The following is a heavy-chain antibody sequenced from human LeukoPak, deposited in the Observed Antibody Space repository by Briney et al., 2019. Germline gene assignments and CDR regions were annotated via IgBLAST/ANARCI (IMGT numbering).Heavy chain of an antibody. CDR2: ISYDGSNK. V-gene: IGHV3-30*04. D-gene: IGHD6-6*01. CDR1: GFTFSSYA. Sequence: PGGSLRLSCAASGFTFSSYAMHWVRQAPGKGLEWVAVISYDGSNKYYADSVKGRFTISRDNPKNTLYLQMNSLRAEDTAVYYCARVQYSSSSFAFDIWGQGTMVTVSS. J-gene: IGHJ3*02. CDR3: ARVQYSSSSFAFDI.